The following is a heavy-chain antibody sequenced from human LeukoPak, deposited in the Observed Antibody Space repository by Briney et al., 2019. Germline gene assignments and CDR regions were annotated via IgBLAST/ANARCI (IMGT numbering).Heavy chain of an antibody. Sequence: GESLKISCEDSEYNFSRYWIAWARQMPGKGLEWMGIIYPADSDTRYSPSFQGQVTISADKSISAAYLQWNSLKASDSAIYYCARKGGSGWSFDPFDIWGQGTTVTVSS. CDR1: EYNFSRYW. CDR2: IYPADSDT. J-gene: IGHJ3*02. CDR3: ARKGGSGWSFDPFDI. D-gene: IGHD6-19*01. V-gene: IGHV5-51*01.